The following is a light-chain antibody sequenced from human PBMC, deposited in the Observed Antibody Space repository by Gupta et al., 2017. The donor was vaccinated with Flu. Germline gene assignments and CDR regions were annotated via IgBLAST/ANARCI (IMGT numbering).Light chain of an antibody. J-gene: IGLJ3*02. V-gene: IGLV3-1*01. Sequence: SYELTQPPSVSVSPGQTANIACSGDKLGNKYVCWYRQKPGQSPILVLYQDSKRPSGIPDRFSGSNSGNTATLTISGTQAMDEADYYCHTWDNSVGVFGGGTKLTVL. CDR1: KLGNKY. CDR3: HTWDNSVGV. CDR2: QDS.